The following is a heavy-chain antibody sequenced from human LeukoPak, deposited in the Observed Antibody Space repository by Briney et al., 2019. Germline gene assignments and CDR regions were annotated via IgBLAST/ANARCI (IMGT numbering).Heavy chain of an antibody. CDR2: ISSSSSYT. Sequence: GGSPRLSCAASGFTFSDYYMSWIRQAPGKGLEWVSYISSSSSYTNYADSVKGRFTISRDNAKNSLYLQMNSLRAEDTAVYYCAPGTYSYGYLFDYWGQGTLVTVSS. CDR3: APGTYSYGYLFDY. J-gene: IGHJ4*02. D-gene: IGHD5-18*01. V-gene: IGHV3-11*06. CDR1: GFTFSDYY.